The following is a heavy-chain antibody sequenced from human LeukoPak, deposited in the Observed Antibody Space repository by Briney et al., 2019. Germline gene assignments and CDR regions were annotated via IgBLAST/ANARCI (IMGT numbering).Heavy chain of an antibody. V-gene: IGHV6-1*01. CDR3: VREQYHYGGESPFDY. Sequence: SQTLSLTCAISGDSVSSNSAAWNWIRQSPSRGLEWLGRTCYRSQWYNDYAVSVKRRITINPDTSKNQFSLQLNSVTPEDTAVYYCVREQYHYGGESPFDYWGQGTLVTVSS. CDR2: TCYRSQWYN. D-gene: IGHD4-23*01. J-gene: IGHJ4*02. CDR1: GDSVSSNSAA.